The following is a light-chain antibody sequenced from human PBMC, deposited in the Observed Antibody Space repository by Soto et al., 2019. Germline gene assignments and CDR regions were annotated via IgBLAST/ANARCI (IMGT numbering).Light chain of an antibody. J-gene: IGKJ2*01. Sequence: EIVLTQSPGTLSLSPGERATLSCRASQSVGSYLAWYQQKPGQAPRLLIYGASSRATGIPDRISGSGSGTDFTLTISRLEPEDFAVYYCQQYSDSPYTFGQGTKLETK. CDR2: GAS. CDR1: QSVGSY. CDR3: QQYSDSPYT. V-gene: IGKV3-20*01.